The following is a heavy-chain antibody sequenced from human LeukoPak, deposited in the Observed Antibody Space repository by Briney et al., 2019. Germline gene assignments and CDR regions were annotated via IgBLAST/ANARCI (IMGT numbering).Heavy chain of an antibody. J-gene: IGHJ4*02. CDR2: IYYSGST. CDR1: GFTFSNYA. V-gene: IGHV4-59*01. CDR3: ARDFDY. Sequence: GSLRLSCTASGFTFSNYAMSWVRQTPGKGLEWIGYIYYSGSTNYNPSLKSRVTISVDTSKNQFSLKLSSVTAADTAVYYCARDFDYWGQGTLVTVSS.